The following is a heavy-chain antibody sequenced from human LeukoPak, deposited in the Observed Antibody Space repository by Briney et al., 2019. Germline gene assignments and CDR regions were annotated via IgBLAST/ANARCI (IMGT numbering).Heavy chain of an antibody. Sequence: PSETLSLTCTVSGGSISSYYWSWIRQPAGKGLEWIGRIYTSGSTNYNPSLKSRVTMSVDTSKNQFSLKLSSVTAADTAVYYCAREGHYYDSSGPSDWGQGTPVTVSS. D-gene: IGHD3-22*01. CDR1: GGSISSYY. V-gene: IGHV4-4*07. CDR3: AREGHYYDSSGPSD. CDR2: IYTSGST. J-gene: IGHJ4*02.